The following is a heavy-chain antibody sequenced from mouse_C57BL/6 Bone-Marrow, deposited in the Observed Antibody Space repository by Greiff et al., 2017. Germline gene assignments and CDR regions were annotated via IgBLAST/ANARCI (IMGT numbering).Heavy chain of an antibody. CDR1: GYTFTSYG. Sequence: QVQLQQSGAELARPGASVKLSCKASGYTFTSYGISWVKQRTGQGLEWIGEIYPRSGNTYYNEKFKGKATLTVDKSSSTAYMELRSLTSEDSAVYFCGVFYYYGSSYGFFAYWGQGTLVTVSA. CDR3: GVFYYYGSSYGFFAY. CDR2: IYPRSGNT. V-gene: IGHV1-81*01. D-gene: IGHD1-1*01. J-gene: IGHJ3*01.